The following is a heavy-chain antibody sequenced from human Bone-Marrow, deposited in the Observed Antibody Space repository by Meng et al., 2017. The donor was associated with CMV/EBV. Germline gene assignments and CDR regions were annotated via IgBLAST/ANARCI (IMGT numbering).Heavy chain of an antibody. CDR2: INHSGST. J-gene: IGHJ4*02. CDR3: ARDGRLYDFWSGHYGYYFDY. V-gene: IGHV4-34*01. D-gene: IGHD3-3*01. CDR1: GGSFSGYY. Sequence: GSLRLSCAVYGGSFSGYYWSWIRQPPGKGLEWIGEINHSGSTNYNPSLKSRVTISVDTSKNQFSLKLSSVTAADTAVYYCARDGRLYDFWSGHYGYYFDYWGQGTLVTVSS.